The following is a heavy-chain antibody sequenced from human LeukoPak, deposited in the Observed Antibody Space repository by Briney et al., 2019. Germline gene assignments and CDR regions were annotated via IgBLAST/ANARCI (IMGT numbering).Heavy chain of an antibody. CDR3: ARHSGGSSWYFGFYYFDY. Sequence: PSQTLSLTCTVSGGSISSGDYYWSWIRQPPGKGLEWIAYMYYSGSTYYNPSLKSRVTMSADTSKNQLSLKLSSVTAADTAVYYCARHSGGSSWYFGFYYFDYWGQGTLVTVSS. CDR1: GGSISSGDYY. J-gene: IGHJ4*02. V-gene: IGHV4-30-4*01. D-gene: IGHD6-13*01. CDR2: MYYSGST.